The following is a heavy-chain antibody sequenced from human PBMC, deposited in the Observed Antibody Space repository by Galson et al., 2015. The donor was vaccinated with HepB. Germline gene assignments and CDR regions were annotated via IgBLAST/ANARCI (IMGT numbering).Heavy chain of an antibody. Sequence: SLRLSCAASGFTFSSYSMNWVRQAPGKGLEWVSSISSSSSYIYYADSVKGRFTISRDNAKNSLYLQMNSLRAEDTAVYYCARVVSSSWYTNWFDPWGQGTLGTVSS. CDR3: ARVVSSSWYTNWFDP. D-gene: IGHD6-13*01. CDR2: ISSSSSYI. CDR1: GFTFSSYS. V-gene: IGHV3-21*01. J-gene: IGHJ5*02.